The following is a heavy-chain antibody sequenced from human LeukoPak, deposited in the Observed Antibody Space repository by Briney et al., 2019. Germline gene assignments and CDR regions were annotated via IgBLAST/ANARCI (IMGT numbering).Heavy chain of an antibody. V-gene: IGHV5-51*01. CDR1: GYSFTLYW. D-gene: IGHD3-22*01. Sequence: KRGESLKISCKGSGYSFTLYWIGWVRQMPGKGLEWMGIIHPGDSNTKYSPSFQGQVTISADKSSSTAYLQWSSLKASDIGIYYCARHDFVYDSSGYFLGGDYWGQGTLLTVSS. CDR2: IHPGDSNT. CDR3: ARHDFVYDSSGYFLGGDY. J-gene: IGHJ4*02.